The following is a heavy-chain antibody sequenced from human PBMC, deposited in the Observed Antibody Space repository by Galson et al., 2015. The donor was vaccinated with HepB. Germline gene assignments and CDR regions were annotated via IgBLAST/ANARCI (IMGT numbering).Heavy chain of an antibody. V-gene: IGHV3-23*01. CDR3: AKNRGGVWWLRHYFDR. Sequence: SLRLSCAASGFTFSSYAMSWVRQAPGKGLEWVSSISGSSGTTNDAESVKGRFTISRDNSKNTLYLQMNSLTAEDTAVYYCAKNRGGVWWLRHYFDRWGQGTRVTVSS. J-gene: IGHJ4*02. CDR2: ISGSSGTT. CDR1: GFTFSSYA. D-gene: IGHD5-12*01.